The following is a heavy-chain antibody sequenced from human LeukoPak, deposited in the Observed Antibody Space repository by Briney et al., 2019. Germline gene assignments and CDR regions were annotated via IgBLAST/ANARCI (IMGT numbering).Heavy chain of an antibody. Sequence: PGGSLRLSCAASGFSFSTYSMNWVRQAPGKGLEWVASVSGSRGYIYYADSVKGRFTISRDNAKNSLYLQMNSLRGEDTAVYYCAKEGRYSSSWNPDFYYYYYMDVWSKGTTVTVSS. CDR3: AKEGRYSSSWNPDFYYYYYMDV. CDR1: GFSFSTYS. V-gene: IGHV3-21*01. D-gene: IGHD6-13*01. CDR2: VSGSRGYI. J-gene: IGHJ6*03.